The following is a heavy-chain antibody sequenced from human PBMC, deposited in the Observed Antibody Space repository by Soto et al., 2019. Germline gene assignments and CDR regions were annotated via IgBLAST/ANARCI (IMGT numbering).Heavy chain of an antibody. V-gene: IGHV1-69*12. CDR1: GDTLTIFA. Sequence: QVQLVQSGAEVKKPGSSVKDSCKASGDTLTIFAISWVRQAPGQGLEWMGGIIPTIGTTNYAQRFQGRITITGDESTGTAYMVLSSLKSEDTAVYYCARDLGSGYDPGDYWGQGTLVTVSS. J-gene: IGHJ4*02. CDR2: IIPTIGTT. D-gene: IGHD5-12*01. CDR3: ARDLGSGYDPGDY.